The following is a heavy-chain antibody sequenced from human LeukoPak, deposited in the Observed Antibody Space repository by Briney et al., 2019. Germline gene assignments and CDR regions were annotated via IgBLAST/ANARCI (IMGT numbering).Heavy chain of an antibody. Sequence: PGGSLRLSSAASGFTFSSYWMHWVRQAPGKGLVWVSRINSDGSTTSYADSVKGRFTISRDNAKNTLYLQMNSLRAEDTAVYYCARVAYYYDSSGYYFDYWGQGTLVTVSS. V-gene: IGHV3-74*01. CDR1: GFTFSSYW. CDR3: ARVAYYYDSSGYYFDY. CDR2: INSDGSTT. D-gene: IGHD3-22*01. J-gene: IGHJ4*02.